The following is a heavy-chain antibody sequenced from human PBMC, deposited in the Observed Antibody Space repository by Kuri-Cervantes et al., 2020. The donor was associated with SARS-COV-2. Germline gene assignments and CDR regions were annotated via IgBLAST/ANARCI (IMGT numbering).Heavy chain of an antibody. V-gene: IGHV3-30*18. CDR2: ISHDGKNK. J-gene: IGHJ4*02. CDR3: AKDRVGVQDF. Sequence: GESLKIPCAASGFNFSRTDMHWVCQAPGKGLEWVAVISHDGKNKKCIASGKGRFTISRDNSQNTLYLHMKSLRSEDTAMYYCAKDRVGVQDFWGQGTLVTVSS. CDR1: GFNFSRTD. D-gene: IGHD2-21*01.